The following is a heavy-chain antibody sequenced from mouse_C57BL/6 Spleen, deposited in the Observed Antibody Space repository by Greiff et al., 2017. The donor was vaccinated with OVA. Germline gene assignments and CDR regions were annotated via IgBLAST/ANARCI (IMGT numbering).Heavy chain of an antibody. Sequence: QVQLQQPGAELVKPGASVKLSCKASGYTFTSYWMHWVKQRPGRGLEWIGRIDPNSGGTKYNEKFKSKATLTVDKPSSTAYMPLSSLTSEDSSVYYCARLGYYGSSYVDAMDYWGQGTSVTVSS. D-gene: IGHD1-1*01. CDR1: GYTFTSYW. V-gene: IGHV1-72*01. CDR2: IDPNSGGT. CDR3: ARLGYYGSSYVDAMDY. J-gene: IGHJ4*01.